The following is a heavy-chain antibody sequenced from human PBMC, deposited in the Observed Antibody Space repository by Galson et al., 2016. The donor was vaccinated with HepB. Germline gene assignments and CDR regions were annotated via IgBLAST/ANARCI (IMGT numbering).Heavy chain of an antibody. Sequence: SLRLSCAASGFCFSNYNMNWVRQAPGKGPEWVSSISGTSTHIYYADSVKGRFTISRDSAKNSLYLQMNSLRAEDTAMYYCARDRIIMLRGVTNWLDPWGQGTLVTVSS. CDR2: ISGTSTHI. CDR3: ARDRIIMLRGVTNWLDP. V-gene: IGHV3-21*01. CDR1: GFCFSNYN. D-gene: IGHD3-10*01. J-gene: IGHJ5*02.